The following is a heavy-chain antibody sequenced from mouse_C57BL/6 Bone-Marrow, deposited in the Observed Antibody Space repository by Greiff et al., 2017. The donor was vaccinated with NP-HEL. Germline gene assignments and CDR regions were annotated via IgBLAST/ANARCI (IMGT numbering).Heavy chain of an antibody. D-gene: IGHD3-2*02. CDR2: IWSGGST. CDR1: GFSLTSYG. Sequence: VQRVESGPGLVQPSQSLSITCTVSGFSLTSYGVHWVRQSPGKGLEWLGVIWSGGSTDYNAAFISRLSISKDNSKSQVFFKMNSLQADDTAIYYCARIDSSGYLDYWGQGTTLTVSS. J-gene: IGHJ2*01. V-gene: IGHV2-2*01. CDR3: ARIDSSGYLDY.